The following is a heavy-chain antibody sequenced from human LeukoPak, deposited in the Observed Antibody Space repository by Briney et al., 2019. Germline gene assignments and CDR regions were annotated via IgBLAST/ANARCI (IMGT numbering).Heavy chain of an antibody. CDR2: IYNSGST. J-gene: IGHJ4*02. Sequence: PSETLSLTCTVSGSSISSGGYYWNWIRQHPGKGLEWIGYIYNSGSTYYNPSLKSRSTISVDTSKNQFSLKLSSVTAADTAVYYCARGYCTNGVCSSDYSDYWGQGTLVTVSS. CDR1: GSSISSGGYY. D-gene: IGHD2-8*01. V-gene: IGHV4-31*03. CDR3: ARGYCTNGVCSSDYSDY.